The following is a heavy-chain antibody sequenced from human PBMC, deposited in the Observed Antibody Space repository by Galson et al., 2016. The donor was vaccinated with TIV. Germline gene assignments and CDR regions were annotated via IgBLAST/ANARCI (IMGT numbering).Heavy chain of an antibody. CDR1: GFTFSVYS. Sequence: SLRLSCAASGFTFSVYSMNWIRQAPGKGLEWVSYISASHSTIYYADSVKGRVTISRDNAKNSLYLQMDSLRAEDTAVYYCARTVSGGGSYYSGMDVWGQGTTVTVSS. J-gene: IGHJ6*02. D-gene: IGHD2-15*01. V-gene: IGHV3-48*01. CDR2: ISASHSTI. CDR3: ARTVSGGGSYYSGMDV.